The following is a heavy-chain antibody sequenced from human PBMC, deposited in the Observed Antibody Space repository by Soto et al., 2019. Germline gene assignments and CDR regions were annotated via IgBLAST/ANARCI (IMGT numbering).Heavy chain of an antibody. CDR2: IKSKTDGGAI. CDR3: TTGLNLWIDCMDV. V-gene: IGHV3-15*07. J-gene: IGHJ6*02. Sequence: EVQLVESGGGLVKPGGSLRLSCAASGFTFSNAWMNWVRQAPGKGLEWVGRIKSKTDGGAIDYAAPVKGRFTISRDDSKDTLYLQMNSLKTEDTAVYYCTTGLNLWIDCMDVWGQGTTVTVSS. CDR1: GFTFSNAW. D-gene: IGHD3-10*01.